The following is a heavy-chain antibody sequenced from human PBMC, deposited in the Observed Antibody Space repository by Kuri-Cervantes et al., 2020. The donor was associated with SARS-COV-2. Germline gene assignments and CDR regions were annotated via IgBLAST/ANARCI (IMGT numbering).Heavy chain of an antibody. Sequence: GGSLRLSCAASGFTFSNAWMNWVRQAPGKGLEWVGRIKSKAEGYATAYAASVKGRFTVSRDDSKNTAYLQMNSLKTEDTAVYYCWDYYDITGLLRDHHWGKGTLVTVSS. J-gene: IGHJ1*01. CDR3: WDYYDITGLLRDHH. D-gene: IGHD3-22*01. CDR2: IKSKAEGYAT. V-gene: IGHV3-73*01. CDR1: GFTFSNAW.